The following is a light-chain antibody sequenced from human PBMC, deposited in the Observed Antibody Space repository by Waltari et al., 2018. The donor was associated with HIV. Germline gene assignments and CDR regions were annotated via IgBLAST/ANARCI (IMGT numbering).Light chain of an antibody. V-gene: IGLV2-14*01. Sequence: QSALTQPASLSGSPGQSITITCSGTGSDIGLYDLVSWYRQEPGKAPRLLIYGVSNRPSEISLRFSGSKARITASLTISALQADDEGDYYCSAYTMSGSLVFGGGTKLTVL. J-gene: IGLJ2*01. CDR3: SAYTMSGSLV. CDR2: GVS. CDR1: GSDIGLYDL.